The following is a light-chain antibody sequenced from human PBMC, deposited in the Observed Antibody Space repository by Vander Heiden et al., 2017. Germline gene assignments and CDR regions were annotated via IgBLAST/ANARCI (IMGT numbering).Light chain of an antibody. CDR1: QSISIY. V-gene: IGKV1-39*01. Sequence: DIQMTQSPSSLSAFVGDRVTITCRASQSISIYLNWYQQKPGKAPKLLIYGASSLQSGVPSRFSGSGSGTDFSLTISSLQPEDFASYYCLQSYSTPLTFGGGTKVEIK. CDR2: GAS. J-gene: IGKJ4*01. CDR3: LQSYSTPLT.